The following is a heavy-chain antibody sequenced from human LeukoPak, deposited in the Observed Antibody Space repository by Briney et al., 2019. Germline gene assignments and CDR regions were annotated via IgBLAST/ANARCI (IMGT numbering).Heavy chain of an antibody. J-gene: IGHJ6*03. D-gene: IGHD1-7*01. CDR1: GGTFSSCA. V-gene: IGHV1-69*13. CDR2: IIPIFGTA. CDR3: ASPTGTIGGTGYYYYYYYMDV. Sequence: SVKVSCKASGGTFSSCAISWVRQAPGQGLEWMGGIIPIFGTANYAQKFQGRVTITADESTSTAYMELSRLRSEDTAVYYCASPTGTIGGTGYYYYYYYMDVWGKGTTVTVSS.